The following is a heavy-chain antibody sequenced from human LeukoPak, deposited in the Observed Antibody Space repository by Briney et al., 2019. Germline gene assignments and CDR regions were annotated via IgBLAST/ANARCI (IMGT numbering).Heavy chain of an antibody. V-gene: IGHV3-33*01. CDR1: GFTLGSHG. Sequence: GGSLRLSCAASGFTLGSHGMHRVRQAPGKGLEWVAVIWNDGSKKYYADSVKGRFTISRDNSKSTLSLQMNSLRAEDTAVYYCARGQWLENYFDYWGQGTLVTVSS. CDR3: ARGQWLENYFDY. CDR2: IWNDGSKK. D-gene: IGHD6-19*01. J-gene: IGHJ4*02.